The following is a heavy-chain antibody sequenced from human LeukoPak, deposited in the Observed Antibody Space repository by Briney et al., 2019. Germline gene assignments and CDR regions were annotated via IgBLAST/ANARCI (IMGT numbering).Heavy chain of an antibody. J-gene: IGHJ3*02. CDR2: MNLNSGNT. D-gene: IGHD6-13*01. V-gene: IGHV1-8*01. Sequence: ASVKVSCKASGYTFTSYDINWVRQATGQGLEWMGWMNLNSGNTGYAQKFQGRVTMTRNTSISTAYMELSSLRSEDTAVYYCARDLPGGIAAATDAFDIWGQGTMVTVSS. CDR3: ARDLPGGIAAATDAFDI. CDR1: GYTFTSYD.